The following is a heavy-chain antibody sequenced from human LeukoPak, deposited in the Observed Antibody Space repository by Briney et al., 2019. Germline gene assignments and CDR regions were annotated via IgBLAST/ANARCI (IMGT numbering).Heavy chain of an antibody. CDR2: INHSGST. CDR3: AQGRQQLVYHY. V-gene: IGHV4-34*01. CDR1: GGSFSGYY. J-gene: IGHJ4*02. D-gene: IGHD6-13*01. Sequence: SETLSLTCAVYGGSFSGYYWSWIRQPPGKGLEWIGEINHSGSTNYNPSLKSRVTISVDTSKNQFSLKLSSVTAADTAVCYCAQGRQQLVYHYWGQGTLVTVSS.